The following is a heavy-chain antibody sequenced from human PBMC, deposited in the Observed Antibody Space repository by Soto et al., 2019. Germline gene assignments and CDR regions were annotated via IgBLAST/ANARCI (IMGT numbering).Heavy chain of an antibody. J-gene: IGHJ5*02. CDR1: GDSIGGVGY. CDR2: ISSSGST. Sequence: SETLNLTCTVSGDSIGGVGYWSWIRQFPGRGLEWIGCISSSGSTYYNPALNNRIGLSLDTSQNQFSLKLLSVTAADTAIYYCARSGVTGIVIPSHWFDPWGQGTLVTVSS. CDR3: ARSGVTGIVIPSHWFDP. V-gene: IGHV4-31*03. D-gene: IGHD2-21*02.